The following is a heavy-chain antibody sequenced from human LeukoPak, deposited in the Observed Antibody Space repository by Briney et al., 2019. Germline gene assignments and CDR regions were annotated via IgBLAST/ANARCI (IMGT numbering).Heavy chain of an antibody. CDR2: IYHSGST. D-gene: IGHD3-3*01. J-gene: IGHJ3*02. CDR1: GYSISSGYY. V-gene: IGHV4-38-2*02. CDR3: ARGRITIFGVVRRGAFDI. Sequence: PSETLSLTCIVSGYSISSGYYWGWIRQPPGKGLEWIGSIYHSGSTYYNPSLKSRVTISVDTSKNQFSLKLSSVTAADTAVYYCARGRITIFGVVRRGAFDIWGQGTMVTVSS.